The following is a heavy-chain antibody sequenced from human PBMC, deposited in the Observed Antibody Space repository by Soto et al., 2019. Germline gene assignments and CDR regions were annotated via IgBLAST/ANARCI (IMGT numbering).Heavy chain of an antibody. Sequence: QVHLVQSGAEVKQPGSSVKVSCQASGVTFSSFAISWVRQAPGQGLEWMGGIIPIFRTPNYAQNFQGRVTITADESTSSVYMELSRLRSEDTAVYYCARSTGSGFRPGTHRFNWFDTWGQGTLVTV. CDR1: GVTFSSFA. J-gene: IGHJ5*02. CDR2: IIPIFRTP. D-gene: IGHD5-12*01. CDR3: ARSTGSGFRPGTHRFNWFDT. V-gene: IGHV1-69*01.